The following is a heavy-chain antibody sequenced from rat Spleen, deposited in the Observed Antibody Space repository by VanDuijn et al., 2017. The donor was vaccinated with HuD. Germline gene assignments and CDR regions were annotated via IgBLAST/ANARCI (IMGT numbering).Heavy chain of an antibody. V-gene: IGHV5-29*01. D-gene: IGHD1-3*01. Sequence: EVQLVESGGGLVQPGRSLNLSCAASGFTFSDYDMAWIRQAPTKGLEWVTTISYDGGSTKYRDSVKGRFTISRANAENTVYLQMNSLRSEDTATYYCAVSGYGYWGQGVMVTVSS. CDR2: ISYDGGST. CDR1: GFTFSDYD. CDR3: AVSGYGY. J-gene: IGHJ2*01.